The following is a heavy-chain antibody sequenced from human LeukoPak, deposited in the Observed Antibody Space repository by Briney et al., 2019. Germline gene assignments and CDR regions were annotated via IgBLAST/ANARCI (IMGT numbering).Heavy chain of an antibody. D-gene: IGHD3-3*01. CDR1: GFTFSSYG. V-gene: IGHV3-30*02. CDR2: IRYDGSNK. Sequence: PGGSLRLSCAASGFTFSSYGMHWVRQAPGKGLEWVAFIRYDGSNKYYADSVKGRFTISRDNSKNTLYLQMNSLRAEDTAVYYCAKVSRVRREIFLLDYWGQGTLVTVSS. CDR3: AKVSRVRREIFLLDY. J-gene: IGHJ4*02.